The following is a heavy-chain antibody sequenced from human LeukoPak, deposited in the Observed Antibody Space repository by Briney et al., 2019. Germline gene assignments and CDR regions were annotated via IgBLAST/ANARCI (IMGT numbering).Heavy chain of an antibody. CDR2: IIPIFGTA. CDR1: GGTFSSYA. Sequence: GASVKVSCKASGGTFSSYAISWVRQAPGQGLEWMGGIIPIFGTANYAQKFQGRVTITADKSTSTAYMELSSLRSEDPAVYYCARAPSYIAAKYWFDPWGQGTLVTVSS. J-gene: IGHJ5*02. CDR3: ARAPSYIAAKYWFDP. V-gene: IGHV1-69*06. D-gene: IGHD6-13*01.